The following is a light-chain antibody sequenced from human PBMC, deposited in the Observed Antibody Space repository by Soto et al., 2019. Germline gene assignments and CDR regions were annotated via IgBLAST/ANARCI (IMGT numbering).Light chain of an antibody. Sequence: LQMTQSPSTLSASVGDRVTINFRASPSISSWLACYQQKPGKAPKLLIYDASSLESGVPSRFSGSGSGTEFTLTISSLQPDDFATYYCQQYNSYSWTFGPGTKWIS. CDR3: QQYNSYSWT. CDR2: DAS. V-gene: IGKV1-5*01. J-gene: IGKJ1*01. CDR1: PSISSW.